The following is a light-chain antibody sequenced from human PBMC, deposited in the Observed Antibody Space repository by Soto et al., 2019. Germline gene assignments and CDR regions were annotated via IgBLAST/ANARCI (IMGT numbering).Light chain of an antibody. CDR2: AVS. V-gene: IGLV2-14*01. CDR1: SSDVGGYNH. CDR3: CSYTSLSTVV. J-gene: IGLJ2*01. Sequence: QSALTQPASVSGSPGQSITISCTGTSSDVGGYNHVSWYQHSPGKAPKLILFAVSDRPSGVSHRFSGSKSGNTASLTISGLQADDEADYFCCSYTSLSTVVFGGGTKLTVL.